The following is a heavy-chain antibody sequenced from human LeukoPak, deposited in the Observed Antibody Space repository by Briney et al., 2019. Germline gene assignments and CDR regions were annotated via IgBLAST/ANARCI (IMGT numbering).Heavy chain of an antibody. Sequence: PSETQSLTCAVYGGPFSGYYWSWIRQPPGKGLEWIGEINHDGGTNYNPSLKSRVTISVDTSKNQFSLKLSSVTAADTAVYYCARGGRVVPAAIRRVWYFDYWGQGTLVTVSS. CDR1: GGPFSGYY. CDR2: INHDGGT. V-gene: IGHV4-34*01. J-gene: IGHJ4*02. D-gene: IGHD2-2*02. CDR3: ARGGRVVPAAIRRVWYFDY.